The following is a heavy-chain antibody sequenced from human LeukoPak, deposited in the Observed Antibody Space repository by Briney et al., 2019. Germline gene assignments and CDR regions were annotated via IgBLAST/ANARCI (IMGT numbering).Heavy chain of an antibody. Sequence: ASVTVSCTASGYTFTSYDINWVRQATGQGLEWMGWMNPNSGNTDYAQKFQGRVTMTRNTSISTAYMGLSSLRSEDTAVYYCARGGGVLELLLYPYYYYGMDVWGQGTTVTVSS. V-gene: IGHV1-8*01. CDR1: GYTFTSYD. CDR3: ARGGGVLELLLYPYYYYGMDV. J-gene: IGHJ6*02. D-gene: IGHD3-3*01. CDR2: MNPNSGNT.